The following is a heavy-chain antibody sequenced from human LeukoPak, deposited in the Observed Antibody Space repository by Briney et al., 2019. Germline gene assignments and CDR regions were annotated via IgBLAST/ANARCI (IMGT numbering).Heavy chain of an antibody. CDR3: ARVAKERVGGVYYFDY. CDR2: IGTAGDT. CDR1: GFTFSGYD. Sequence: GGSLRLSCAASGFTFSGYDMHWVRQATGKGLEWVSSIGTAGDTYYTGSVKGRFTISRENAKNSLYLQMNSLRAGDTAVYYCARVAKERVGGVYYFDYWGQGTLVTVSS. J-gene: IGHJ4*02. D-gene: IGHD1-1*01. V-gene: IGHV3-13*01.